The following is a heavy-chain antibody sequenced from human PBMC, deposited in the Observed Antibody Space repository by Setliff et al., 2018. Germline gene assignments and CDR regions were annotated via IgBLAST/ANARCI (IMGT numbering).Heavy chain of an antibody. CDR2: LHTSGST. CDR3: AKFVPLELTGDWAFDN. CDR1: GASSNSGTYY. D-gene: IGHD7-27*01. Sequence: SETLSLTCAVSGASSNSGTYYWSWIRQPAGKGLEWVGRLHTSGSTTYNPYLQSRVTISVDTSKKQFSLKLSSVTAADTAVYYCAKFVPLELTGDWAFDNWGQVTLVTVSS. J-gene: IGHJ4*02. V-gene: IGHV4-61*02.